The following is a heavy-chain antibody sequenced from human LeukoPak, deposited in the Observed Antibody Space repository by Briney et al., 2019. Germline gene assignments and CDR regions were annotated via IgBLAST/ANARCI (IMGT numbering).Heavy chain of an antibody. CDR3: ARDTGIYNWFDP. V-gene: IGHV4-39*07. J-gene: IGHJ5*02. CDR1: GGSISSSSYY. Sequence: PSETLSLTCTVSGGSISSSSYYWGWIRQPPGKGLEWIGSIYYSGSTYYNPSLKSRVTISVDASKNQFSLKLSSVTAPDTAVYYCARDTGIYNWFDPWGQGTQVTVSS. CDR2: IYYSGST. D-gene: IGHD6-13*01.